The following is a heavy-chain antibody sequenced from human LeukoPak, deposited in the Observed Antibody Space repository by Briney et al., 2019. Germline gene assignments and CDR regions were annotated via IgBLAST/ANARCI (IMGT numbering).Heavy chain of an antibody. J-gene: IGHJ4*02. V-gene: IGHV3-7*01. CDR3: AKGQRRHVDIVATTPFDY. Sequence: GGSLRLSCAASGSTFNRYWMSWVRQAPGKELQWVANIKQDGSAKYYVDSVKGRFTISRDNAKNSLYLQMNSLRAEDTAVYYCAKGQRRHVDIVATTPFDYWGQGTLVTVSS. CDR1: GSTFNRYW. CDR2: IKQDGSAK. D-gene: IGHD5-12*01.